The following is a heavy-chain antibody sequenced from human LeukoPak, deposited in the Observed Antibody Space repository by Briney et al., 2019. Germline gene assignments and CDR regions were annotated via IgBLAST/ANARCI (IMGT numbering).Heavy chain of an antibody. D-gene: IGHD6-13*01. CDR1: GFTFSTYA. Sequence: GGSLRLSCAASGFTFSTYAMSWVRQAPGKGLEWVSAISGSGGYTYHADSVKGRFTTSRDNSKNTLYLQMNSLRAEDTAVYYCARMPGTALEIDYWGQGTLVTVSS. CDR2: ISGSGGYT. J-gene: IGHJ4*02. V-gene: IGHV3-23*01. CDR3: ARMPGTALEIDY.